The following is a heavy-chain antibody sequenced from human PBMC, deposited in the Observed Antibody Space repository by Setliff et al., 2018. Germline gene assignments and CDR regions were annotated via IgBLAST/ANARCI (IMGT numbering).Heavy chain of an antibody. V-gene: IGHV4-34*01. CDR2: INHSGNT. CDR1: GGSFSTYY. CDR3: ARVVENRHDRHNCWTYES. Sequence: KPSETLSLTCAVSGGSFSTYYWSWIRQPPGKGLEWIAEINHSGNTNFNPSLKSRVTISVDTSRNQFSLNLNSVTAADTGVYYCARVVENRHDRHNCWTYESWGQGTLVTVSS. D-gene: IGHD3-3*01. J-gene: IGHJ5*02.